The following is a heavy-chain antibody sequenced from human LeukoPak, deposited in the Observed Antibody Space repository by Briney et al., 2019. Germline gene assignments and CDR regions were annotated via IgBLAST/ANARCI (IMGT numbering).Heavy chain of an antibody. V-gene: IGHV1-8*03. J-gene: IGHJ5*02. CDR2: MNPNSGNT. CDR1: GYTFTSYD. D-gene: IGHD2-2*01. CDR3: AKDLLGRLGYCSSTSCYPGDNWFDP. Sequence: ASVKVSCKASGYTFTSYDINWVRQATGQGLEWMGWMNPNSGNTGYAQKFQGRVTITRNTSISTAYMELSSLRSEDTAVYYCAKDLLGRLGYCSSTSCYPGDNWFDPWGQGTLVTVSS.